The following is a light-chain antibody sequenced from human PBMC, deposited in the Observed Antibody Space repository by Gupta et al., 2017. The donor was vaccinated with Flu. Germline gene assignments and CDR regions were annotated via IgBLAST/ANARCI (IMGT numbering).Light chain of an antibody. CDR1: TSDIGTYHY. CDR2: DGT. J-gene: IGLJ2*01. Sequence: SALIQPRSVSGSPGQAVAISCHGTTSDIGTYHYVSWYQQPPGKAPKLMIYDGTNRPSGGLDRFSGSTSGTTASLTISGSQAEDEDDYYCCSYGATYLFGGGTKLTVL. CDR3: CSYGATYL. V-gene: IGLV2-11*01.